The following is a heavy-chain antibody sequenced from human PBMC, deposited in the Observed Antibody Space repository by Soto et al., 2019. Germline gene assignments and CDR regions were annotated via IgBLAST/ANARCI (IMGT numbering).Heavy chain of an antibody. J-gene: IGHJ5*01. Sequence: EVQLVESGGGLGKPGGSLRLSCAASGFTFSRYGMNWLRQAPGKGLEWVASISSSTSYVYYADSVKGRFSTSRDNAKNILYLEMYGLRTEDTAVYYCARDPSEGRVGNWFESWGQGTLVTGSS. CDR2: ISSSTSYV. V-gene: IGHV3-21*02. CDR3: ARDPSEGRVGNWFES. D-gene: IGHD2-2*01. CDR1: GFTFSRYG.